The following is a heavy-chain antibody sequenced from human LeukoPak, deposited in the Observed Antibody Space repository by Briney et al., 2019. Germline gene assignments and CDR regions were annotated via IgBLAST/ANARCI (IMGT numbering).Heavy chain of an antibody. CDR1: GFTFSTYW. CDR2: INRDGSEK. Sequence: GGSLRLSCAASGFTFSTYWMSWVRQAPGKGLEWVANINRDGSEKYYGDSVKGRFTISRDNSKNTLYLQMNTLSAEDTAVYYRAKCVGLVDAFDYWGQGSLVTVSS. CDR3: AKCVGLVDAFDY. D-gene: IGHD5-12*01. V-gene: IGHV3-7*03. J-gene: IGHJ4*02.